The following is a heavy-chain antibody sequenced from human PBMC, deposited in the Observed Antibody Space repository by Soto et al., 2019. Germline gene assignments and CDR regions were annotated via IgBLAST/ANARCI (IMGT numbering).Heavy chain of an antibody. Sequence: EVQLVESGGGLIQAGGSLRLSCAASGFTVRTNDMSWVRQAPGKGLEWIALIHRVENSKYSDSTYYADSVRDRFTISRDNSKNTVDLQMNDVSAEDTAMYYCARDGSGPFDYWGQGSLVTVSS. CDR3: ARDGSGPFDY. CDR1: GFTVRTND. V-gene: IGHV3-66*01. CDR2: IHRVENSKYSDST. J-gene: IGHJ4*02. D-gene: IGHD6-19*01.